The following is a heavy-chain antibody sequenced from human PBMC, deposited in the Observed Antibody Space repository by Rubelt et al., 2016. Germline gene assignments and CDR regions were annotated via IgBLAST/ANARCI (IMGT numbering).Heavy chain of an antibody. D-gene: IGHD3-22*01. V-gene: IGHV4-61*01. Sequence: QVQLQQWGAGLLKPSETLSLTCTVSGGSVSSGSYYWSWIRQPPGKGLEWIGYIYYSGSTNYNPSLMSRVTISVDTSKNQFSLKLSSVTAADTAVYYCARDSSDSSGIRHWYFDLWGRGTLVTVSS. CDR3: ARDSSDSSGIRHWYFDL. J-gene: IGHJ2*01. CDR2: IYYSGST. CDR1: GGSVSSGSYY.